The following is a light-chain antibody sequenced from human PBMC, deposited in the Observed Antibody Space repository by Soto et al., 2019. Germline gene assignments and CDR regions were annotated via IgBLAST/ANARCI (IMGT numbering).Light chain of an antibody. Sequence: EIVLTQSPGTLSLSPGERATLSCRASQSVSSSYLAWYQQKPGQAPRLLIYGASSRATGIPDRFSGSGSGTDFTLTISRLEPEDFAVDYCQQYGSSPPMYTFGQGPKLEIK. CDR2: GAS. V-gene: IGKV3-20*01. J-gene: IGKJ2*01. CDR1: QSVSSSY. CDR3: QQYGSSPPMYT.